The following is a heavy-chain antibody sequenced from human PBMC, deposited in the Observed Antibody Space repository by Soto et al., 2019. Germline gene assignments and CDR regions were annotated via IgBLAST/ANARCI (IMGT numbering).Heavy chain of an antibody. CDR1: GGSFSGYY. CDR3: ARDKIAAAALNWFDP. Sequence: SETLSLTCAVYGGSFSGYYWSWIRQPPGKGLEWIGDINHSGSTNYNPSLKSRVTISVDTSKNQFSLKLSSVTAADTAVYYCARDKIAAAALNWFDPWGQGTLVTVSS. V-gene: IGHV4-34*01. J-gene: IGHJ5*02. CDR2: INHSGST. D-gene: IGHD6-13*01.